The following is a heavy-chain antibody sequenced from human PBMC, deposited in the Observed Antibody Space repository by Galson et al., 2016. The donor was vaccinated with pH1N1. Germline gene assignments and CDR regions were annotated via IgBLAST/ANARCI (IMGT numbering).Heavy chain of an antibody. CDR2: INPSRVST. CDR3: ASRSSGQLHFDY. Sequence: SVKVSCKASGYTFITYYIHWVRQAPGQGLEWLGIINPSRVSTTYAQKFPGRLTMTRDTSTTTVYMELSSLRSEDTSVYYCASRSSGQLHFDYWGQGTLVTVSS. D-gene: IGHD3-22*01. CDR1: GYTFITYY. J-gene: IGHJ4*02. V-gene: IGHV1-46*01.